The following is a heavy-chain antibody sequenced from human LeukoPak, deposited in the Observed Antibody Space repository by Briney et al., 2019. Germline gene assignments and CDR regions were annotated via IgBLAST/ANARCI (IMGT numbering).Heavy chain of an antibody. D-gene: IGHD6-13*01. CDR3: ARDDIAAALFNY. Sequence: TGGSLRLSCAASGFTCSSYWMSWVRQAPGKGLEWVSRIDSDGSTTSYADSVKGRFTISRDNAKNTLYLQMNSLRAEDTAVYYCARDDIAAALFNYWGQGTLVTVSS. J-gene: IGHJ4*02. CDR1: GFTCSSYW. V-gene: IGHV3-74*01. CDR2: IDSDGSTT.